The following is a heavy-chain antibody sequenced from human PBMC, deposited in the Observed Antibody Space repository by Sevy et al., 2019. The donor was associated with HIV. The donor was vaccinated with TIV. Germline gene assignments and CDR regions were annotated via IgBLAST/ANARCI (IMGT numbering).Heavy chain of an antibody. J-gene: IGHJ4*02. CDR2: INTNTGNP. D-gene: IGHD6-6*01. CDR3: VRDPNFVIAAETYFDY. CDR1: GYTFPSYA. V-gene: IGHV7-4-1*02. Sequence: ASVKVSCKASGYTFPSYAMNWVRQAPGQGLEWMGWINTNTGNPTYAQGFTGRFVFSLDTSVSTAYLQISSLKAEDTAVYYCVRDPNFVIAAETYFDYWGQGTLVTVSS.